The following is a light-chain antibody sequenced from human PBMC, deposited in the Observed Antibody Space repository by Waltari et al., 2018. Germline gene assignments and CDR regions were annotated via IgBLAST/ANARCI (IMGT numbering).Light chain of an antibody. CDR2: DAS. CDR3: QQYEGLPCT. V-gene: IGKV1-33*01. J-gene: IGKJ2*02. CDR1: QDIDKF. Sequence: DIQMTQSPSSLSASIGDRVTITCQANQDIDKFLNWYQQKPGEAPHLLIYDASNLQTVVPSRFSGSGAGKHFTLTISSLHPEDVATYYCQQYEGLPCTFGQGTKLEVK.